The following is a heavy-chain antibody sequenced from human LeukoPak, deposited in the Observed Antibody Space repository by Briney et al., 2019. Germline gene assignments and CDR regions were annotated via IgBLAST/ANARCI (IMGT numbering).Heavy chain of an antibody. Sequence: PSETLSLTCTVSGDSISSYYWSWIRQPPGKGLEWIGYIYYSGSAYYKPSLKSRVTMSVDTSTNQFSLKLSSVTAVDTAVYYCARTSGYGDYVFDYWGQGTLVTVSS. V-gene: IGHV4-59*04. CDR1: GDSISSYY. D-gene: IGHD4-17*01. J-gene: IGHJ4*02. CDR2: IYYSGSA. CDR3: ARTSGYGDYVFDY.